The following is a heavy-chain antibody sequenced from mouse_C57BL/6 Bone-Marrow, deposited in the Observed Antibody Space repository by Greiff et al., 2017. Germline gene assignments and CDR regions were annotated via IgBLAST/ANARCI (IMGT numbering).Heavy chain of an antibody. CDR1: GFTFSDYY. J-gene: IGHJ4*01. D-gene: IGHD2-3*01. Sequence: EVKLVESGGGLVQPGGSLKLSCAASGFTFSDYYMYWVRQTPEKRLEWVAYISNGGGSTYYPDTVKGRFTIARDNAKNTLYLQMSRLKSEDTAMYYWARQEWLLYAMDYWGQGTSVTVSS. V-gene: IGHV5-12*01. CDR2: ISNGGGST. CDR3: ARQEWLLYAMDY.